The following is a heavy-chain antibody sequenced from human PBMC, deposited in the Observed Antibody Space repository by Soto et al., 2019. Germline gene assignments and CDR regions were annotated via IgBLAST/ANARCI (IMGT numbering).Heavy chain of an antibody. V-gene: IGHV3-7*03. CDR3: ARLAKGQWLSHLDC. J-gene: IGHJ4*02. CDR1: GFTFSDYW. CDR2: IKLDGSEE. D-gene: IGHD3-22*01. Sequence: EVQLVESGGGLVQPGGSLRLSCAASGFTFSDYWMSWVRQAPGKGLEWVANIKLDGSEEYYVDSVKGRFTISRDNAKKSLSLQMNSLRVGDTAVAYCARLAKGQWLSHLDCWGQGTLVTVSS.